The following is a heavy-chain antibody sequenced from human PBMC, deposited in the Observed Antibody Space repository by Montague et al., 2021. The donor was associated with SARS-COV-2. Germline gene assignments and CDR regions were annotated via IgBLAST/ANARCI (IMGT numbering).Heavy chain of an antibody. D-gene: IGHD3-3*01. J-gene: IGHJ6*02. CDR3: ARSRRITIFGVGLSSYYGMDV. V-gene: IGHV4-59*01. CDR1: GGSISSYY. Sequence: SETLSFTCTVSGGSISSYYWSWIRQPPGKGLEWIGYIYYSGSANYNPSLKSRVTISVDTSKDQFSLKLSSVTAADTAVYYCARSRRITIFGVGLSSYYGMDVWGQGTTVTVSS. CDR2: IYYSGSA.